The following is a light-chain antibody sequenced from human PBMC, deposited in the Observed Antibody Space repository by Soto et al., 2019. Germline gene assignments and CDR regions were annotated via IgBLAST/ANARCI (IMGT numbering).Light chain of an antibody. CDR3: QQYNNYPT. Sequence: DIQMTQSTSSLSASVGDRVTITSRASQSISSYLNWYQQKSGKAPNLLIYAASSLESGVPSRLSGSGSGTEFALPISSLQSDDFATYYCQQYNNYPTFGRGTKVDIK. V-gene: IGKV1-39*01. CDR1: QSISSY. CDR2: AAS. J-gene: IGKJ1*01.